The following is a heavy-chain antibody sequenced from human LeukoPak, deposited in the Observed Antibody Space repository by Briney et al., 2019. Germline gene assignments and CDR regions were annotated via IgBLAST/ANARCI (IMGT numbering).Heavy chain of an antibody. Sequence: SETLFLTCAVSGGSISSSNWWSWIRQPPGKGLEWIGEINHSGSTNYNPSLKSRVTISVDTSKNQFSLKLSSVTAADTAVYYCARGRGLFDYWGQGTLVTVSS. CDR1: GGSISSSNW. V-gene: IGHV4-4*02. D-gene: IGHD2-15*01. CDR3: ARGRGLFDY. J-gene: IGHJ4*02. CDR2: INHSGST.